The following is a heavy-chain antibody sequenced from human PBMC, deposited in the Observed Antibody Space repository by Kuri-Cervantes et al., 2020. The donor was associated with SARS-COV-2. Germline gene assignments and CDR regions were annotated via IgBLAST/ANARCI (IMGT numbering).Heavy chain of an antibody. CDR3: ARGGWGSSWPLPSYYYMDV. CDR2: INPNIGGT. Sequence: SVKVSCKASGYSFTGYYMHWVRQAPGQGREWMGWINPNIGGTNYAQKFQGRVTMTRDKSISTAYMELSSLRSEDTAVYYCARGGWGSSWPLPSYYYMDVWDKGTTVTVSS. CDR1: GYSFTGYY. D-gene: IGHD6-13*01. V-gene: IGHV1-2*02. J-gene: IGHJ6*03.